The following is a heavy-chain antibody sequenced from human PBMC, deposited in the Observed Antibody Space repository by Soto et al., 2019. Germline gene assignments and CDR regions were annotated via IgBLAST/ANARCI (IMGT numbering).Heavy chain of an antibody. CDR2: INPNSGGT. D-gene: IGHD6-6*01. CDR3: ARGGSIAARPIANWFDP. CDR1: GYTFTGYY. V-gene: IGHV1-2*02. J-gene: IGHJ5*02. Sequence: GASVKVSCKASGYTFTGYYTHWVRQAPGQGLEWMGWINPNSGGTNYAQKFQGRVTMTRDTSISTAYMELSRLRSDDTAVYYCARGGSIAARPIANWFDPWGQGTLVTVSS.